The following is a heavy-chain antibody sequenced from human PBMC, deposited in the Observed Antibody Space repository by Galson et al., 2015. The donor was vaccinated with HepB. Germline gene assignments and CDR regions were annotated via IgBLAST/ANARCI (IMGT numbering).Heavy chain of an antibody. V-gene: IGHV2-70*11. J-gene: IGHJ4*02. CDR3: ARTEYSSSPLDY. CDR1: GFSLSTSGMC. Sequence: PALVKPTQTLTLTCTFSGFSLSTSGMCVSWIRQPPGKALEWLARIDWDDDKYYSTPLKTRLTISKDTSKNQVVLTMTNMDPVDTATYYCARTEYSSSPLDYWGQGTLVTVSS. CDR2: IDWDDDK. D-gene: IGHD6-6*01.